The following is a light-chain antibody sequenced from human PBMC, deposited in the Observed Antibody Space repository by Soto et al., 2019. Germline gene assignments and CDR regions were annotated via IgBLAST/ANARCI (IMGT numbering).Light chain of an antibody. V-gene: IGKV1-9*01. J-gene: IGKJ5*01. CDR1: QDIAIY. CDR2: AAS. Sequence: IQLTQSPSSLSASVGDRVTITCRASQDIAIYLAWYQQKPGEAPKLLIYAASTLYGGVPSRFSGSGSGTDFALTITSLQADDFATYYCQQHNSFSITFGQGTRLEI. CDR3: QQHNSFSIT.